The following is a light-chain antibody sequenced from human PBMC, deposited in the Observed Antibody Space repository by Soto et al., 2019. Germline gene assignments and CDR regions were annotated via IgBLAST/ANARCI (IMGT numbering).Light chain of an antibody. V-gene: IGKV1-33*01. CDR3: QQYTDLIT. CDR2: GVS. J-gene: IGKJ4*01. Sequence: DIQMTQSPSSLSASVGDRVIITCQASQDIRKNLNWYQQKPGKAPKLLIYGVSNLKTGVPSRFSGSGSGTDFTLTITSLQPEDISTYYCQQYTDLITFGGGTKVEIK. CDR1: QDIRKN.